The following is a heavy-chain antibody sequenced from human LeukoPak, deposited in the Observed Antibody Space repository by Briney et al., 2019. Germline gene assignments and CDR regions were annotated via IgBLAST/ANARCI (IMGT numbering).Heavy chain of an antibody. J-gene: IGHJ6*02. Sequence: GESLKISCKVSGYSFTSYWIGWVRQLPGKGLEWMGLIYPGDSDTRYSPSFQGQVTISADKSINTAYLQWNSLKASDTAIYYCARLNSYYAYYYGLDVWGQGTTVTVSS. CDR3: ARLNSYYAYYYGLDV. CDR2: IYPGDSDT. V-gene: IGHV5-51*01. D-gene: IGHD4-11*01. CDR1: GYSFTSYW.